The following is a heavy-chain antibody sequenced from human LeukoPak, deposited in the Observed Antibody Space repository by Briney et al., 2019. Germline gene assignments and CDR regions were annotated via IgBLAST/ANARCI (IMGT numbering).Heavy chain of an antibody. CDR2: IYSGGST. D-gene: IGHD3-10*01. CDR3: ARGGVSWFGDPYYFDY. Sequence: GGSLRLSCAASGFTVSSNYMSWVRQAPGKGLEWVSAIYSGGSTFYADSVKGRFTISRDNSKNTLYLQMNSLRAEDTAVYYCARGGVSWFGDPYYFDYWGQGTLVTVSS. V-gene: IGHV3-66*01. J-gene: IGHJ4*02. CDR1: GFTVSSNY.